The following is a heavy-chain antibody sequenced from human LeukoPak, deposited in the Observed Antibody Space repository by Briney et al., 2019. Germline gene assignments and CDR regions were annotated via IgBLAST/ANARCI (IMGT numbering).Heavy chain of an antibody. D-gene: IGHD6-13*01. J-gene: IGHJ5*02. Sequence: SETLSLTCTVSGGSISSGFYYWSWIRQPAGKGLEWIGRIYISGSTNYNPSLKSRVTISVDTSKNQFSLKLSSVTAADTAVYYCARRSIAAVRRSWFDPWGQGTLVTVSS. CDR1: GGSISSGFYY. CDR3: ARRSIAAVRRSWFDP. CDR2: IYISGST. V-gene: IGHV4-61*02.